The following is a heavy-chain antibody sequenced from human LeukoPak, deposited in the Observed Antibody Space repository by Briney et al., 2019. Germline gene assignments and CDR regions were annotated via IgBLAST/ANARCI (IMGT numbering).Heavy chain of an antibody. D-gene: IGHD6-19*01. J-gene: IGHJ4*02. CDR1: GFTFSSYA. CDR3: AKTTTGYSSGRYPGWPVDY. CDR2: ISGSGGGT. V-gene: IGHV3-23*01. Sequence: GGSLRLSCASSGFTFSSYAVSWVRQAPGKGLEWVSAISGSGGGTYYADSVKGRFTISRDNSKNTLYLQMNSLSTEDTAVYYCAKTTTGYSSGRYPGWPVDYWGQGTLVTVSS.